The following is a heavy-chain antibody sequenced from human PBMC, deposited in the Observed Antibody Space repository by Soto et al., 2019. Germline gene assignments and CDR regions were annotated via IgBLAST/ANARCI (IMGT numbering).Heavy chain of an antibody. CDR3: GRERRGSKFTGGMDV. CDR2: IGPESGAT. J-gene: IGHJ6*02. D-gene: IGHD3-16*01. V-gene: IGHV1-2*02. Sequence: ASVKVSCKASGYTFTGHYIHWVRQAPEQGPEWMGEIGPESGATRYAQKFQGRVTMTRDTSITTVYMELKNLSPDDTAVYYCGRERRGSKFTGGMDVWGQGTTVSVYS. CDR1: GYTFTGHY.